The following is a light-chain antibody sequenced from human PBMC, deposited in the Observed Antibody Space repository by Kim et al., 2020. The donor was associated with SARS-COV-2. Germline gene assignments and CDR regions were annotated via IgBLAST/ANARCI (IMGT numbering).Light chain of an antibody. CDR2: GAS. V-gene: IGKV3-20*01. J-gene: IGKJ1*01. CDR3: QQYSSSPAT. CDR1: QSVSSNS. Sequence: PGERATLSYRTSQSVSSNSLAWYQQKPGQAPRLLIYGASSRATGIPDRFSGSGSGTDFTLTITRLEPEDFAVYYCQQYSSSPATFGQGTKVDIK.